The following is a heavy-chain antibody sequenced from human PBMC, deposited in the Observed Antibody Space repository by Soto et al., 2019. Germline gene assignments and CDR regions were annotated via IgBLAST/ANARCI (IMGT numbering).Heavy chain of an antibody. D-gene: IGHD6-19*01. Sequence: QVQLQQWGAGLLKPSETLSLTCAVYGGSFSGYYWSWIRQPPGKGLESIGEINHSGSTNYNPSLKSRVTISVDTSKNQFSLKLSSVTAADTAVYYCARGALGIAVAGTYPRGDYWGQGTLVTVSS. V-gene: IGHV4-34*01. J-gene: IGHJ4*02. CDR1: GGSFSGYY. CDR3: ARGALGIAVAGTYPRGDY. CDR2: INHSGST.